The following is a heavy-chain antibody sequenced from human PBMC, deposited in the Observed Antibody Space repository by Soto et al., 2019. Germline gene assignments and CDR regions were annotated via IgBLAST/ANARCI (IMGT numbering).Heavy chain of an antibody. V-gene: IGHV4-34*01. CDR2: IHHRGNT. J-gene: IGHJ6*03. CDR3: ARTLYSMDV. Sequence: QVQLQQWGAGLLKPSETLSLTCAVYGGSFSDFHWSWIRQPPGKGLEWIGEIHHRGNTNYNPSLRSRVTMSVDTSQNQFSLKMTSVTAADTAVYYGARTLYSMDVWDKGTTVTVSS. CDR1: GGSFSDFH.